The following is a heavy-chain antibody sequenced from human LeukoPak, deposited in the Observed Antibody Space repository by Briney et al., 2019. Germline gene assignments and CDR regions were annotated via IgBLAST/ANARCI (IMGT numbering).Heavy chain of an antibody. CDR3: ARAPLYSSSRWGNDAFDI. V-gene: IGHV3-30-3*01. CDR1: GFPFNSYA. J-gene: IGHJ3*02. D-gene: IGHD6-13*01. Sequence: PGGSLRLSCAASGFPFNSYAMHWVRQAPGKGLEWVAVLSYDGTNKYYADSVKGRFTISRDNAKNSLYLQMNSLRAEDTAVYYCARAPLYSSSRWGNDAFDIWGQGTMVTVSS. CDR2: LSYDGTNK.